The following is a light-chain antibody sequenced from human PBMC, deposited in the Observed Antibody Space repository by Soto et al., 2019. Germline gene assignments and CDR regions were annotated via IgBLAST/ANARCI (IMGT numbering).Light chain of an antibody. CDR2: GAS. Sequence: EIVMTQSPATLSVSPGERATLSCRASQSVGSNLAWYQQKPGQAPRLLIYGASTRATGIPARFSGSGSGTEFTLTSSRLQAEDCAIYFCQEYNNWPQDRTFGQGTKVEIK. J-gene: IGKJ1*01. CDR1: QSVGSN. V-gene: IGKV3-15*01. CDR3: QEYNNWPQDRT.